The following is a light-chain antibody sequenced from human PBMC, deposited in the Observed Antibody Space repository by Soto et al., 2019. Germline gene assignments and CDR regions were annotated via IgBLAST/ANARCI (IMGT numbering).Light chain of an antibody. J-gene: IGKJ1*01. CDR1: QSINTW. CDR2: KAE. V-gene: IGKV1-5*03. Sequence: DIQMTQSPSTLSASVGDRVTITCRASQSINTWLAWYRQKPGKAPNLLIYKAESLESGVPSRFSGSGSGTEFPLTISSLQPDDFATYYCQQYNTYPGTLAQGTKVESK. CDR3: QQYNTYPGT.